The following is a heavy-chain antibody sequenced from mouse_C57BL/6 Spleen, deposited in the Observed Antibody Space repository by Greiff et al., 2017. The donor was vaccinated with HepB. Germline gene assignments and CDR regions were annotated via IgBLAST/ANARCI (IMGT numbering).Heavy chain of an antibody. CDR3: ARDYSNYDYYAMYY. D-gene: IGHD2-5*01. Sequence: VQLQQSGPELVKPGASVKISCKASGYAFSSSWMNWVKQRPGKGLEWIGRIYPGDGDTNYNGKFKGKATLTADKSSSTAYMQLSSLTSEDSAVYFCARDYSNYDYYAMYYWGQGTSVTVSS. CDR2: IYPGDGDT. J-gene: IGHJ4*01. V-gene: IGHV1-82*01. CDR1: GYAFSSSW.